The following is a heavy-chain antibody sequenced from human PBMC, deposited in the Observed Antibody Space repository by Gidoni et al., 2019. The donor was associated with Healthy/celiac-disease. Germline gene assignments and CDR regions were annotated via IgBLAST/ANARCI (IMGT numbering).Heavy chain of an antibody. CDR1: GSSFTSYW. CDR3: ARRAVGSEAGRYYYYYMDV. D-gene: IGHD3-10*01. CDR2: FDPSDSYT. V-gene: IGHV5-10-1*03. J-gene: IGHJ6*03. Sequence: EVQLVQSGAEVKKPGESLRISCKGSGSSFTSYWISWVRQMPGKGLEWMGRFDPSDSYTNYSPSFQGHVTISADKSISTAYLQWSSLKASDTAMYYCARRAVGSEAGRYYYYYMDVWGKGTTVTVSS.